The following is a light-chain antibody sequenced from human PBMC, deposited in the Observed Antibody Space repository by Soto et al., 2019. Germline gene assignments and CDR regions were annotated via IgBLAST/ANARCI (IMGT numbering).Light chain of an antibody. Sequence: QMTQSPSTLSASVGDRVTITCRASQSISSWLAWYQQKPGKAPKLLIYKASSLESGVPSRFSGSGSGTEFTLTISSLQPDDFATYYCQQYNSYSRTFGQGTKV. CDR1: QSISSW. CDR3: QQYNSYSRT. V-gene: IGKV1-5*03. J-gene: IGKJ1*01. CDR2: KAS.